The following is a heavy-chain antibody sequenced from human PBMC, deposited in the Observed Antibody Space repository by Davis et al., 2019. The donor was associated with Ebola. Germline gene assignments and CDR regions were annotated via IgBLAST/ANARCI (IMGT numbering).Heavy chain of an antibody. CDR1: GGSISSHY. CDR3: ARTGDYVYWYFDL. CDR2: IYYSGST. D-gene: IGHD4-17*01. V-gene: IGHV4-59*11. Sequence: PSETLSLTCTVSGGSISSHYWSWIRQPPGKGLEWIGYIYYSGSTNYNPSLKSRVTISVDTSKNQFSLKLSSVTAADTAVYYCARTGDYVYWYFDLWGRGTLVTVSS. J-gene: IGHJ2*01.